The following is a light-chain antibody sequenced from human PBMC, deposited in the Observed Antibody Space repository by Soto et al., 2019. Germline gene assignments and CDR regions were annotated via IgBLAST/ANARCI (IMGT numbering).Light chain of an antibody. J-gene: IGLJ2*01. CDR2: GNS. V-gene: IGLV1-40*01. CDR3: QSYDSSLSGSHVV. CDR1: NSSIGAGYD. Sequence: QSVLTQPPSVSGAPGQRVTISCTGSNSSIGAGYDVHWYQQLPGTAPKLLIYGNSNRPSGVPDRFSGSKSGTSASLAITGLQAEDEADYYCQSYDSSLSGSHVVFGGGAKVTVL.